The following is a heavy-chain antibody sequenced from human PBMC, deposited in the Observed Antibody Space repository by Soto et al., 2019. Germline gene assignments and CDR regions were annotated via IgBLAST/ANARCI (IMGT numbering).Heavy chain of an antibody. D-gene: IGHD3-10*01. Sequence: GGSLRLSCAASGFTFSSYAMSWVRQAPGKGLEWVSAISGSGGSTYYADSVKGRFTISRDNSKNTLYLQMNSLRAEDTAVYYCAKDRPGFGVTMVRGALDPHYGMDVWGQGTTVTVSS. J-gene: IGHJ6*02. CDR2: ISGSGGST. CDR1: GFTFSSYA. V-gene: IGHV3-23*01. CDR3: AKDRPGFGVTMVRGALDPHYGMDV.